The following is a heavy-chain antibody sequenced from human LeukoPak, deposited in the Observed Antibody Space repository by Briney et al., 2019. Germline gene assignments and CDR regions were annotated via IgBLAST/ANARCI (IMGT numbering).Heavy chain of an antibody. J-gene: IGHJ4*02. D-gene: IGHD4-17*01. CDR1: GFSLSNARMG. V-gene: IGHV2-26*01. CDR3: ARIRGGDYADY. Sequence: SGPVLVKPTETLTLTCTVSGFSLSNARMGVSWISQPPGKALEWLAHIFSNDEKSYSTSLKSRLTISKDTSKSQVVLTMTNMDPVDTATYYCARIRGGDYADYWGQGTLVTVSS. CDR2: IFSNDEK.